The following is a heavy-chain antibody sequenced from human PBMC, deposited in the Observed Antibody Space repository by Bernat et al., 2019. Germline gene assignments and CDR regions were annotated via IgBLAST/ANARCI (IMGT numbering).Heavy chain of an antibody. D-gene: IGHD4-17*01. Sequence: EVQLVESGGGLVKPGGSLRLSCAASGFTCSSYSMNWVRQAPGKGLEWVSHISSSSSYIYYADSVKGRFTISRDNAKNSLYLQMNSLRAEDTAVYYCARVHRNPTVTTGYYYYYMDVWGKGTTVTVSS. J-gene: IGHJ6*03. CDR1: GFTCSSYS. V-gene: IGHV3-21*05. CDR2: ISSSSSYI. CDR3: ARVHRNPTVTTGYYYYYMDV.